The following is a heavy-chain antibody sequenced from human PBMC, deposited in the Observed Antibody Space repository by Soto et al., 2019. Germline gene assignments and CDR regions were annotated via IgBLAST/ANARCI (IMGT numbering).Heavy chain of an antibody. CDR2: IIPLFDAA. J-gene: IGHJ3*01. CDR1: GGSIKDYA. CDR3: ARAWGRTGDGPNKGGFDL. D-gene: IGHD2-8*02. Sequence: QMQLLQSEAEVQKPGSSVKVSCASFGGSIKDYAFNWVRQAPGQGLEWMGGIIPLFDAADYAQHFQGRVTVTADASTNSVYMDLSRLRSEDTAVYYCARAWGRTGDGPNKGGFDLWGQGTLVTVSS. V-gene: IGHV1-69*01.